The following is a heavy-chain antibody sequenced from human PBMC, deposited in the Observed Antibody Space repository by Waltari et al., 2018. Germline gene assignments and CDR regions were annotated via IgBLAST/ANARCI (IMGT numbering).Heavy chain of an antibody. Sequence: QVQLVQSGPEVKKPGSSAKVSCRASGGTFSSSAIKWVRQAPGQGLEWMGEVIPVFVTANYAQKFRGRVTITADTSTATAYMELTSLTSEDTAVYFCARGEGHNVDAFDVWGQGTVVTVSS. CDR1: GGTFSSSA. CDR2: VIPVFVTA. J-gene: IGHJ3*01. V-gene: IGHV1-69*06. CDR3: ARGEGHNVDAFDV.